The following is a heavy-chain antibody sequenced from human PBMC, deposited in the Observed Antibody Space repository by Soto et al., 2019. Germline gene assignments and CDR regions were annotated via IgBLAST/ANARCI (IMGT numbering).Heavy chain of an antibody. Sequence: QITLKESGPTLVKPTQTLTLTCTFSGFSLSTSGVGVGWIRQPPGKALEWLALIYWDDDKRYSPSLKSRFTITKDTSKNQVVLTMTNIDPVDTATYFCAHVVVEATATPGYAFDSWGQGTLVTVSS. CDR3: AHVVVEATATPGYAFDS. J-gene: IGHJ4*02. CDR2: IYWDDDK. V-gene: IGHV2-5*02. CDR1: GFSLSTSGVG. D-gene: IGHD2-15*01.